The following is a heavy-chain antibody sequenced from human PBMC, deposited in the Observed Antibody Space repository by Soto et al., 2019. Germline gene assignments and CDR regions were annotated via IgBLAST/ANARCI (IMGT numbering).Heavy chain of an antibody. CDR1: GFTISSYG. CDR2: IWYDGSNK. Sequence: GSLRLSCAASGFTISSYGRHWVRQAPGKGLEWVAVIWYDGSNKYYADSVKGRFTISRDNSKNTLYLQMNSLRAEDTAVYYCARDDYYGSGSHWGQGTLVTVSS. D-gene: IGHD3-10*01. J-gene: IGHJ4*02. CDR3: ARDDYYGSGSH. V-gene: IGHV3-33*08.